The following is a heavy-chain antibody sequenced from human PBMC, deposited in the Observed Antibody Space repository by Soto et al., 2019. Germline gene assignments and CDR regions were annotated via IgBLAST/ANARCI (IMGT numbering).Heavy chain of an antibody. V-gene: IGHV1-3*01. J-gene: IGHJ6*02. Sequence: ASVKVSCKASGYTFTSYAMHWVRQAPGQRLEWMGWINAGNGNTKYSQKFQGRVTITGDTSASTAYMELSSLRSEDTAVYYCARNTRKSGSGYVLYGMDVWGQGTTVTVSS. CDR3: ARNTRKSGSGYVLYGMDV. CDR2: INAGNGNT. D-gene: IGHD6-13*01. CDR1: GYTFTSYA.